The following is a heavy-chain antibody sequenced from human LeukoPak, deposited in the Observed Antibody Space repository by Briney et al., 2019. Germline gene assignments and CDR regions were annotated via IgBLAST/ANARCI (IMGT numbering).Heavy chain of an antibody. CDR3: ARSTTVADDAFDI. Sequence: GGSLRLSCAASGFTFSSYSMNWVRQAPGKGLEWVSSISSSSSYIYYADSVKGRFTISRDNAKNSLYLQMNSLRAEDTAVYYCARSTTVADDAFDIWGQGTMVTFSS. CDR1: GFTFSSYS. J-gene: IGHJ3*02. CDR2: ISSSSSYI. D-gene: IGHD5/OR15-5a*01. V-gene: IGHV3-21*01.